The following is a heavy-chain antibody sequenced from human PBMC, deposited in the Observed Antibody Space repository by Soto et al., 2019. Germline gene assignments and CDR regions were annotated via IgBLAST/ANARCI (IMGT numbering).Heavy chain of an antibody. CDR2: IVVGSGNT. D-gene: IGHD3-10*01. V-gene: IGHV1-58*02. CDR3: AEDLAFMIRGPDAFDI. J-gene: IGHJ3*02. CDR1: GFTFTISA. Sequence: ASVTVSCAASGFTFTISAIHCVRQARGQRLEWIGWIVVGSGNTNYAQKFQERVTITRDMSTSTAYMELSSLRSEDTAVYYCAEDLAFMIRGPDAFDIWGQGTMVTVSS.